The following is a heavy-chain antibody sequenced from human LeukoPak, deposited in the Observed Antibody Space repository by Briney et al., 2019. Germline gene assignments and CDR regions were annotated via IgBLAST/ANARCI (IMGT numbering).Heavy chain of an antibody. CDR3: ARRSGWYNWFDP. V-gene: IGHV4-34*01. CDR2: INHSGST. Sequence: PSETLSLTCAVYGGSFSGYYWSWIRQPPGKGLEWIGEINHSGSTNYNPSLKSRVTISVDTSKSQFSLKLSSVTAADTAVYYCARRSGWYNWFDPWGQGTLVTVSS. CDR1: GGSFSGYY. D-gene: IGHD6-19*01. J-gene: IGHJ5*02.